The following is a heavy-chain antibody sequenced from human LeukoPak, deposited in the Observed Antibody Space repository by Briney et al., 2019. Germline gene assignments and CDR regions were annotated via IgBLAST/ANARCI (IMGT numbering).Heavy chain of an antibody. V-gene: IGHV3-30*04. J-gene: IGHJ4*01. Sequence: GRSLRLSCAASGFTFSAYAMHWVRQPPGKGLEWVAVISFDGSNSYYPDSVKGRFTISRDNSKNTLYLQMDSLRGEDTAVYFCARDPTPWRRDFFDYWGQGTLVVVSS. CDR2: ISFDGSNS. CDR3: ARDPTPWRRDFFDY. CDR1: GFTFSAYA.